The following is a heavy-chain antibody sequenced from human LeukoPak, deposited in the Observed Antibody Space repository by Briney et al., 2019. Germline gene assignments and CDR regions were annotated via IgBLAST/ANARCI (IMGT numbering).Heavy chain of an antibody. CDR1: EYSFTDYY. CDR2: INPEDGET. Sequence: ASVKISCKVSEYSFTDYYMHWIQQAPGKGLEWMGLINPEDGETIYAEKFHGRVTITADTSTDTTYMELNSLRSEDTATYYCATAGGFVDLKSGFFDYWGQGSLVTVSS. D-gene: IGHD3-10*01. CDR3: ATAGGFVDLKSGFFDY. V-gene: IGHV1-69-2*01. J-gene: IGHJ4*02.